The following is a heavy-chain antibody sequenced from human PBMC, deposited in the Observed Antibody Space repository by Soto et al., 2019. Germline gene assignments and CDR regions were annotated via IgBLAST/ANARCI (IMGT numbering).Heavy chain of an antibody. CDR2: ISYDGSNK. CDR3: AKDQLRGVRGVITYYYGMDV. D-gene: IGHD3-10*01. J-gene: IGHJ6*02. CDR1: GFTFSSYG. V-gene: IGHV3-30*18. Sequence: QVQLVESGGGVVQPGRSLRLSCAASGFTFSSYGMQWVRQAPGKGLEWVAVISYDGSNKYYADSVKGRFTISRDNSKNTLYLQMNSLRAEDTAVYYCAKDQLRGVRGVITYYYGMDVWGQETTVTVSS.